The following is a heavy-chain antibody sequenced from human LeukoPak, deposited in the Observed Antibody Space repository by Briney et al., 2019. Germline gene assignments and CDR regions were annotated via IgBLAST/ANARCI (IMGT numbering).Heavy chain of an antibody. J-gene: IGHJ4*02. CDR1: GFTFSSYW. Sequence: GGSLRLSCVASGFTFSSYWMHWVRQDPRKGLVWVSRINGDGRNINYADSVRGRFTISRDNAKNTLYLQMNTLRVEDTAVYYCAKEPIAAAAYYFDYWGQGTLVTVSS. CDR2: INGDGRNI. D-gene: IGHD6-13*01. V-gene: IGHV3-74*01. CDR3: AKEPIAAAAYYFDY.